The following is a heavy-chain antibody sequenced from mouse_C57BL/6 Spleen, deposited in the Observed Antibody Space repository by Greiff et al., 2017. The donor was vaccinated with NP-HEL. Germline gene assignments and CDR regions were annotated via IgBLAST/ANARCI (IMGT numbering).Heavy chain of an antibody. D-gene: IGHD2-5*01. CDR1: GYSFTDYN. CDR2: INPNYGTT. V-gene: IGHV1-39*01. J-gene: IGHJ1*03. Sequence: EVQLQQSGPELVKPGASVKISCKASGYSFTDYNMNWVKQSNGKSLEWIGVINPNYGTTSYNQKFKGKATLTVDQSSSTAYTQLNSLASEDSAVYYCASSCYSNYEYFEVWGTGTTVTVAS. CDR3: ASSCYSNYEYFEV.